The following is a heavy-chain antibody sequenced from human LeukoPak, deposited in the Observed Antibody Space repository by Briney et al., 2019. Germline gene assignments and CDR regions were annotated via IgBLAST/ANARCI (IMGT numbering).Heavy chain of an antibody. CDR3: ARNWNQDY. CDR2: INSDGSST. V-gene: IGHV3-74*01. J-gene: IGHJ4*02. Sequence: PGGSLRLSCAASGFTFSSYWMHWVRQAPEKGLVWVSRINSDGSSTSYADSVKGRLTISRDNAKNTLYLQMNSLRAEDTAVYYCARNWNQDYWGQGTLVTVSS. CDR1: GFTFSSYW. D-gene: IGHD1-1*01.